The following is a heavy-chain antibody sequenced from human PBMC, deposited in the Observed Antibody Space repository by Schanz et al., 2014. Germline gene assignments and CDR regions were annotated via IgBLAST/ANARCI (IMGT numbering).Heavy chain of an antibody. CDR3: VRNGDCRGGIRCDKGYFDS. V-gene: IGHV4-4*02. Sequence: QVQLQESGPGLVKPSGTLSLTCTVSGASISSVYWWSWVRQSPGTGLEWIGEMHHSEGRNYNPSPKSGVTPFMDESKTHFSRGLNSVTAADTAVYYCVRNGDCRGGIRCDKGYFDSWGQGILVTVSS. D-gene: IGHD2-15*01. CDR2: MHHSEGR. J-gene: IGHJ4*02. CDR1: GASISSVYW.